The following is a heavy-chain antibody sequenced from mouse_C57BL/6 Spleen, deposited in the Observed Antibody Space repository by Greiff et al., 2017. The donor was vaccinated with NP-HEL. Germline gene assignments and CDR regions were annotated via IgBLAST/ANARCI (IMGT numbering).Heavy chain of an antibody. Sequence: VQLQQSGAELARPGASVKMSCKASGYTFTSYTMHWVKQRPGQGLEWIGYINPSSGYTKYNQKFKDKATLTADKSSSTAYMQLSSLTSEDSAGYYCARELDYGSSHWYFDVWGTGTTVTVSS. J-gene: IGHJ1*03. CDR3: ARELDYGSSHWYFDV. CDR1: GYTFTSYT. CDR2: INPSSGYT. V-gene: IGHV1-4*01. D-gene: IGHD1-1*01.